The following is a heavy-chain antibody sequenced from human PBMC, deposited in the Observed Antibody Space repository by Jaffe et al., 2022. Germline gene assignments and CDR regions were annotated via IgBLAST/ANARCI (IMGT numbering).Heavy chain of an antibody. V-gene: IGHV3-21*01. CDR2: ISSSSSYI. CDR3: ASQSFDWLLGSPLEDY. D-gene: IGHD3-9*01. CDR1: GFTFSSYS. Sequence: EVQLVESGGGLVKPGGSLRLSCAASGFTFSSYSMNWVRQAPGKGLEWVSSISSSSSYIYYADSVKGRFTISRDNAKNSLYLQMNSLRAEDTAVYYCASQSFDWLLGSPLEDYWGQGTLVTVSS. J-gene: IGHJ4*02.